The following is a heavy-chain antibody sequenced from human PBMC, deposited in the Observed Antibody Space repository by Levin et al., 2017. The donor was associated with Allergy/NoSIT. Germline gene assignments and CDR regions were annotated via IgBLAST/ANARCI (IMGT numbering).Heavy chain of an antibody. CDR1: GFNVANNF. CDR3: VREHIHCSGGSCYDDGGLDV. V-gene: IGHV3-53*01. J-gene: IGHJ6*04. D-gene: IGHD2-15*01. CDR2: LYSGLTS. Sequence: PGGSLRLSCAVSGFNVANNFMRWVRQAPGKGLEWVSVLYSGLTSHYADSVRGRFTVSRDDSKNILYLQMNDLRAEDSAVYYCVREHIHCSGGSCYDDGGLDVWGKGTAVTVSS.